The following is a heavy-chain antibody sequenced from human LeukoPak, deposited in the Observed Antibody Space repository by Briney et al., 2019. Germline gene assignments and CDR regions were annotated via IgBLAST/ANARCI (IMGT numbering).Heavy chain of an antibody. CDR3: AREGHFYSSGWYISPDWYFDL. J-gene: IGHJ2*01. Sequence: GGSLRLSCAASGLTFSSYGMHWVRQAPGKGLEWVAFTRYDGSNKYYADSVKGRFTISRDNSKNTLSLQMNSLRAEDAAVYYCAREGHFYSSGWYISPDWYFDLWGRGTLVTVSS. V-gene: IGHV3-30*02. CDR2: TRYDGSNK. CDR1: GLTFSSYG. D-gene: IGHD6-19*01.